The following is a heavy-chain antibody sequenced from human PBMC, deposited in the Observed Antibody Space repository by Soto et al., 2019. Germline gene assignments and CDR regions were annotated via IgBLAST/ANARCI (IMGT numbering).Heavy chain of an antibody. J-gene: IGHJ2*01. CDR2: SSSDGGST. D-gene: IGHD3-10*01. CDR3: ARERTLSSVTQRHFDL. Sequence: EERLSESGGGLIQPGGSLRLSCAASGFRFRHYALSWVRQAPGKGLEWVSESSSDGGSTSYPDSVRGRFIISRDRSKETVNLQMNAVRVEDTAIYFCARERTLSSVTQRHFDLWGRGTLVTVSS. CDR1: GFRFRHYA. V-gene: IGHV3-23*01.